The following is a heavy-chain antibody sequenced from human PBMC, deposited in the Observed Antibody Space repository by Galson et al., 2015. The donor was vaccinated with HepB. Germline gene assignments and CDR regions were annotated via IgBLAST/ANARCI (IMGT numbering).Heavy chain of an antibody. CDR2: IKSKTEGGTT. Sequence: SLRLSCAASGFTFSNAWMNWVRQAPGKGLEWVGRIKSKTEGGTTDYAAPVKGRFTISRDDSKNTLYLQMNSLKTEDAAVYYCTTDQSPPSDGIVGATYDAFDIWGQGTMVTVSS. CDR3: TTDQSPPSDGIVGATYDAFDI. CDR1: GFTFSNAW. D-gene: IGHD1-26*01. J-gene: IGHJ3*02. V-gene: IGHV3-15*07.